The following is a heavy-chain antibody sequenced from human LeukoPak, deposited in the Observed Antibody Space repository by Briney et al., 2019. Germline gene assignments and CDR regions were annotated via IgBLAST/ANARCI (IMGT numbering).Heavy chain of an antibody. CDR2: INSDGSTT. CDR3: ARRVGALDAFDI. D-gene: IGHD1-26*01. J-gene: IGHJ3*02. Sequence: GGSLRLSCAASGFTLSAYWMHWVRQAPGKGLVWVSRINSDGSTTTYADSVKGRFTISRDNAKNTLYLQMNSLRAEDTAVYYCARRVGALDAFDIWGQGTMVTVSS. CDR1: GFTLSAYW. V-gene: IGHV3-74*01.